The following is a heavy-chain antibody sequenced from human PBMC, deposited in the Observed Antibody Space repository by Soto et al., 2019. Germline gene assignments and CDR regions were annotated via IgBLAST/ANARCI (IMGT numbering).Heavy chain of an antibody. CDR1: GYSFTSYW. CDR2: IYPGDSDT. J-gene: IGHJ6*02. Sequence: GESLKISCKGSGYSFTSYWIGWVRQMPGKGLEWMGIIYPGDSDTRYSPSFQGQVTISADKSISTAYLQWSSLKASDTAMYYCARPEVERDYYYYYGMDVWGQGTTVTVSS. CDR3: ARPEVERDYYYYYGMDV. V-gene: IGHV5-51*01. D-gene: IGHD1-1*01.